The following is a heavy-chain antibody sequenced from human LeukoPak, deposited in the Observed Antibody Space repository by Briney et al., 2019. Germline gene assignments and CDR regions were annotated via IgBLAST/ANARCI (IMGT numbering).Heavy chain of an antibody. J-gene: IGHJ4*02. CDR3: ALTPDYYGSGGFDY. CDR1: GFTFSSYW. V-gene: IGHV3-7*01. Sequence: GGSLRLSCAASGFTFSSYWMSWVRQAPGKGLEWVADIKQDGSEKYYVDSVKGRFTISRDNAKNSLYLQMNSLRAEDTALYYCALTPDYYGSGGFDYWGQGTLVSVSS. CDR2: IKQDGSEK. D-gene: IGHD3-10*01.